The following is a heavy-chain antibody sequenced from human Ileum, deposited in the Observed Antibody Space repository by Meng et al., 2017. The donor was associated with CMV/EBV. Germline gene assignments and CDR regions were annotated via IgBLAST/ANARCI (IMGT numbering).Heavy chain of an antibody. J-gene: IGHJ5*02. V-gene: IGHV4-34*02. D-gene: IGHD5-24*01. CDR2: VNHIGGT. CDR3: ARKRDLGPDLSWLDP. Sequence: VQLTEWGAGLLKLPETLSLICAVYGSSFGGFYWTWIRQTPGKGLEWIGEVNHIGGTNYNPSLKSRVTISVDTSKKEFSLKLNSVTAADTAVYYCARKRDLGPDLSWLDPWGQGSLVTVSS. CDR1: GSSFGGFY.